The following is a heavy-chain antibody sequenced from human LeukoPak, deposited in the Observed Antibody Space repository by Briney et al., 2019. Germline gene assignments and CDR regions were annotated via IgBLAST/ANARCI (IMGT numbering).Heavy chain of an antibody. Sequence: ASVKVSCKASGCTFTSYGISWVRQAPGQGLEWMGWISAYNGNTNYAQKLQGRVTMTTDTSTSTAYMELRSLRSDDTAVYYCARDAQGYCSSTSCYANWFDPWGQGTLVTVSS. J-gene: IGHJ5*02. D-gene: IGHD2-2*01. V-gene: IGHV1-18*01. CDR2: ISAYNGNT. CDR3: ARDAQGYCSSTSCYANWFDP. CDR1: GCTFTSYG.